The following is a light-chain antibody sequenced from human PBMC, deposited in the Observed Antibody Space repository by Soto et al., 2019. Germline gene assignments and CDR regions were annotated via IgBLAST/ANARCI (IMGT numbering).Light chain of an antibody. CDR1: SSNIGSNT. Sequence: QSVLTQPPSASVTPGQRVTISCSGSSSNIGSNTVNWYQQLPGTAPKLLIYSNNQRPSGVPDRFSGSKSGTSASLAISGLQSEDEADYYCAAWDDSLNVLYVFGTGTKLTVL. CDR3: AAWDDSLNVLYV. CDR2: SNN. V-gene: IGLV1-44*01. J-gene: IGLJ1*01.